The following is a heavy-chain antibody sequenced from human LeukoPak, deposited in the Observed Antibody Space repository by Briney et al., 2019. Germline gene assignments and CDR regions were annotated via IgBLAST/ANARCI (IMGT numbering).Heavy chain of an antibody. CDR2: INGGGTTK. V-gene: IGHV3-11*01. CDR3: TRGVFSDV. J-gene: IGHJ6*04. Sequence: EPGGSLRLSCAASGFIFSDYYMNWIRQAPGKGLEWASHINGGGTTKYYADSVRGRFTLSRDNAKNTLYLQMNNLRAEDTAVYYCTRGVFSDVWGTGTTVTVSS. CDR1: GFIFSDYY.